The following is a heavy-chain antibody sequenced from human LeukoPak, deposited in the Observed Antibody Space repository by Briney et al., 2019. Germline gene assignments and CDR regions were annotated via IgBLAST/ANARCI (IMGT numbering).Heavy chain of an antibody. CDR1: GFTFSTYD. V-gene: IGHV3-30*03. CDR3: ARVETYYDFWSGYLTSSKYYYYCMDV. D-gene: IGHD3-3*01. J-gene: IGHJ6*02. CDR2: ISYDGSKI. Sequence: GGSLRLSCAASGFTFSTYDMHWVRQAPGKGLEWVAVISYDGSKIYYADSVKGRFTISRDNSKNTLYLQMNSLRAEATAVYYCARVETYYDFWSGYLTSSKYYYYCMDVWGQGTTVTVSS.